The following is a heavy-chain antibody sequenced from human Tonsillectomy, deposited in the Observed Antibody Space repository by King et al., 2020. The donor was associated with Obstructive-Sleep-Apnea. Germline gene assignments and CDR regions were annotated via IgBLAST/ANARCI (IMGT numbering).Heavy chain of an antibody. V-gene: IGHV4-39*07. CDR3: ARDSGPSRFVSFDY. CDR1: GVSISTNSNY. J-gene: IGHJ4*02. D-gene: IGHD3-10*01. Sequence: SVSGVSISTNSNYWNWIRQPPGKGLELIGSVSYSGTTNSNPSLKNRITISVDTSKNQFSRQLSSVIAEDTAVYYCARDSGPSRFVSFDYWGQGTLVTVSS. CDR2: VSYSGTT.